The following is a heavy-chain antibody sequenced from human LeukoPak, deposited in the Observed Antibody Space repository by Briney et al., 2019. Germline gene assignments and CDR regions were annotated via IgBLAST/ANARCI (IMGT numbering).Heavy chain of an antibody. CDR1: GFTFSSYS. Sequence: GGSLRLSCAASGFTFSSYSMNWVRQAPGKGLEWVSSISSSSSYIYYADSVKGRFTISRDNAKNSLYLQMNSLRAEDTAVYYCARERKDQLLTKYYYYYGMDVWGQGTTVTVSS. V-gene: IGHV3-21*01. J-gene: IGHJ6*02. D-gene: IGHD2-2*01. CDR2: ISSSSSYI. CDR3: ARERKDQLLTKYYYYYGMDV.